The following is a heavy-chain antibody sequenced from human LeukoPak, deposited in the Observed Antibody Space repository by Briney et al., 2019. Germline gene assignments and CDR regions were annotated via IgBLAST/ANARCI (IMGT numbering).Heavy chain of an antibody. CDR2: IYSGGST. D-gene: IGHD6-13*01. CDR1: GFTVSSNY. Sequence: GGSLRLSCAASGFTVSSNYMSWVRQAPGKGLEWVSVIYSGGSTYYADSVKGRFTISRDNSKNTLYLQMNSLRAEDTAVYYCARGSSSWYYFDYWGQGTLVTVSS. CDR3: ARGSSSWYYFDY. V-gene: IGHV3-53*01. J-gene: IGHJ4*02.